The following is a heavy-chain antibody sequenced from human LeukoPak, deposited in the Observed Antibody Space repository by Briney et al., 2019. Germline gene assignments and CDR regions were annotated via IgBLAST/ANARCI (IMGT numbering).Heavy chain of an antibody. CDR3: ARRRSGSSPDY. CDR1: GGSISSSSDY. V-gene: IGHV4-39*07. D-gene: IGHD1-26*01. J-gene: IGHJ4*02. CDR2: ISQNGDS. Sequence: SETLSLTCTVSGGSISSSSDYWGWIRQSPGTGLEWIAEISQNGDSNYNMSLKSRVTISVDTPKNQFSLKLSSVTAADTAVYYCARRRSGSSPDYWGQGTLVTVSS.